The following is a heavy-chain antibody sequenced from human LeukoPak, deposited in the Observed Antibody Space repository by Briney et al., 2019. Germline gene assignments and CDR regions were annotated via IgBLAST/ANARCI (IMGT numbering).Heavy chain of an antibody. V-gene: IGHV3-7*01. Sequence: GGSLRLSCVASGFAFSSYWMSWVRQAPGKGLEWVANIKQDGGEKYYVDSVKGRFTISRDNAKNSLFLQMNSLRVEDTAVYYCARLGGSYYTYWGQGTMVTVSS. D-gene: IGHD1-26*01. CDR3: ARLGGSYYTY. J-gene: IGHJ4*02. CDR1: GFAFSSYW. CDR2: IKQDGGEK.